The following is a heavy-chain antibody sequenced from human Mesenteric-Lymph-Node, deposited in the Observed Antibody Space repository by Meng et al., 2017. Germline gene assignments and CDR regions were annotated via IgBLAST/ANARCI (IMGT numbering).Heavy chain of an antibody. J-gene: IGHJ4*02. Sequence: AQRPGSGPGCVRPSESLSLTCTVFGGSVSSGSYYWSWIRPPPGKGLEWIGHIYYSGSTNYNPSLKSRVTISVDTSKNQFSLKLSSVTATDTAVYYCARQSGYFDYWGQGTLVTVSS. CDR2: IYYSGST. CDR3: ARQSGYFDY. CDR1: GGSVSSGSYY. D-gene: IGHD3-10*01. V-gene: IGHV4-61*01.